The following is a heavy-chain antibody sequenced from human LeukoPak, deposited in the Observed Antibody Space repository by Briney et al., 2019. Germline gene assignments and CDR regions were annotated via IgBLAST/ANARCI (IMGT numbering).Heavy chain of an antibody. CDR1: GFTFTDYC. CDR3: ARYPVGNYDSGFDY. CDR2: ITSSGSYT. J-gene: IGHJ4*02. V-gene: IGHV3-11*06. Sequence: GSLRLSCAASGFTFTDYCMTWIRQAPGKGLEWVSYITSSGSYTNYADSVKGRFTISRDNANNSLYLQMNSLRAEDTAVYYCARYPVGNYDSGFDYWGQGSLVIVSS. D-gene: IGHD5-12*01.